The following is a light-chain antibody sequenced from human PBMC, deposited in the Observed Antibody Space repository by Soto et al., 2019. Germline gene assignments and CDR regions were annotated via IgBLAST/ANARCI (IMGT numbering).Light chain of an antibody. V-gene: IGKV3-11*01. J-gene: IGKJ5*01. Sequence: EIVLTQSPATLSLSPGERATLSCRTSQTIRGLLNWYQQRPGQAPRRLIYDTSNRATDIPSRFSGSGSGTDFILTISSLDPEDFGVYFCQQRHNCPITCGQGTRLDIK. CDR2: DTS. CDR1: QTIRGL. CDR3: QQRHNCPIT.